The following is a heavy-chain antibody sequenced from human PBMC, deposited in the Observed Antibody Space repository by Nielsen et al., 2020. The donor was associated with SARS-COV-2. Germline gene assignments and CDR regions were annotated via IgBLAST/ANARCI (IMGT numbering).Heavy chain of an antibody. V-gene: IGHV3-64*04. D-gene: IGHD6-13*01. Sequence: GESLKISCSASGFTFSSFTMHWVRQAPGRELEYVSALNSNGHSTYYADSVKGRFTISRDNSKNTLYLQMNSLRAEDTAVYYCARDLVAAAGSGGNGWFDPWGQGTLVTVSS. CDR2: LNSNGHST. CDR3: ARDLVAAAGSGGNGWFDP. CDR1: GFTFSSFT. J-gene: IGHJ5*02.